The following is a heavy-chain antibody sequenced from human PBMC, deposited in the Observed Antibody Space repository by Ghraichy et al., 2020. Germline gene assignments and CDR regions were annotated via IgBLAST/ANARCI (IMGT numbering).Heavy chain of an antibody. CDR1: GYTFTSYG. CDR2: ISAYNGNT. J-gene: IGHJ4*02. Sequence: ASVKVSCKASGYTFTSYGISWVRQAPGQGLEWMGWISAYNGNTNYAQKLQGRVTMTTDTSTSTAYMELRSLRSDDTAVYYCARRAVIAVAGTPPYDYWGQGTLVTVSS. V-gene: IGHV1-18*01. D-gene: IGHD6-19*01. CDR3: ARRAVIAVAGTPPYDY.